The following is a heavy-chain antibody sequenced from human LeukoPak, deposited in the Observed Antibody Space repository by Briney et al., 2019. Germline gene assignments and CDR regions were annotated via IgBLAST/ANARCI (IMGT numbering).Heavy chain of an antibody. Sequence: PSETLSLTCAVYGGSFSGYYWSWIRQPPGKGLEWIGEINHSGSTNYNPSLKSRVTISVDTSKNQFSLKLSSVTAADTAVYYCARDKGFYYDSSGYPTRGAFDIWGQGTMVTVSS. D-gene: IGHD3-22*01. CDR1: GGSFSGYY. CDR2: INHSGST. V-gene: IGHV4-34*01. J-gene: IGHJ3*02. CDR3: ARDKGFYYDSSGYPTRGAFDI.